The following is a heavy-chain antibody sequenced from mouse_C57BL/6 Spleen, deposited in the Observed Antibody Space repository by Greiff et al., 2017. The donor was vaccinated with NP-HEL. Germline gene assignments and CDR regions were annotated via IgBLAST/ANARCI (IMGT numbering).Heavy chain of an antibody. V-gene: IGHV1-81*01. Sequence: QVQLQQSGAELARPGASVKLSCKASGYTFTSYGISWVKQRTGQGLEWIGEIYPRSGNTYYNEKFKGKATLTADKSSSTAYMELRSLTSEDSAVYVCARRGTYDYDGWYFDVWGTGTTVTVSS. CDR1: GYTFTSYG. J-gene: IGHJ1*03. CDR2: IYPRSGNT. D-gene: IGHD2-4*01. CDR3: ARRGTYDYDGWYFDV.